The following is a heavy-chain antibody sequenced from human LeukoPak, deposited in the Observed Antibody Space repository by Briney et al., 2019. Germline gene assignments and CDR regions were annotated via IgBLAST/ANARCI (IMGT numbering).Heavy chain of an antibody. J-gene: IGHJ4*02. V-gene: IGHV4-59*04. D-gene: IGHD3-10*01. CDR3: ASTITMVRGVPTD. CDR2: IYYSGST. Sequence: SETLSLTCTVSGGSISSHYWSWIRQPPGKGLEWIGSIYYSGSTYYNPSLKSRVTISVDTSKNQFSLKLSSVTAADTAVYYCASTITMVRGVPTDWGQGTLVTVSS. CDR1: GGSISSHY.